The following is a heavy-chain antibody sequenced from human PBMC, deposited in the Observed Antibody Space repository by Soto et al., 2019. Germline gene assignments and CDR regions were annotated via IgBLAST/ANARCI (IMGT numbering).Heavy chain of an antibody. J-gene: IGHJ4*02. CDR3: ARAGYCSSTSCYLDY. Sequence: SVKVSCKASGGTFSSYAISWVRQAPGQGLEWMGGIIPIFGTANYAQKFQGRVTITADKSTSTAYMELSSLRSEDTAVYYCARAGYCSSTSCYLDYWGQGTVVTVSS. CDR2: IIPIFGTA. D-gene: IGHD2-2*01. V-gene: IGHV1-69*06. CDR1: GGTFSSYA.